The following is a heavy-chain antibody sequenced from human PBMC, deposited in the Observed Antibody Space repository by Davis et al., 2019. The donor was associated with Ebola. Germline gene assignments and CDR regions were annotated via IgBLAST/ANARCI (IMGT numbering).Heavy chain of an antibody. CDR1: GFTFSSYW. V-gene: IGHV3-74*01. J-gene: IGHJ6*02. CDR2: VNSDGSST. CDR3: ARHFYFSMDV. Sequence: GESLKLSCAASGFTFSSYWMHWVRQAPGKGLVWVSRVNSDGSSTTYADSVKRRFTISRDNAKNTLFLQMNSLRAEDTAVYYCARHFYFSMDVWGPGTTVTVSS.